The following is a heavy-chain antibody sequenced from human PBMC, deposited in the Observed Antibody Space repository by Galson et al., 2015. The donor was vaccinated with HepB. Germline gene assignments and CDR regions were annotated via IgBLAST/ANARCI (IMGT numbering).Heavy chain of an antibody. CDR1: GFTFNNAW. Sequence: SLRLSCAASGFTFNNAWMNWVRQAPGRGLEWVGRIRTKTDGGTKDYTAPVKGRFTISRDDSKNTLYLQMTSLKTEDTAVYFCTPQKLGRGAFDIWGQGTMVTVSS. CDR2: IRTKTDGGTK. V-gene: IGHV3-15*01. CDR3: TPQKLGRGAFDI. D-gene: IGHD7-27*01. J-gene: IGHJ3*02.